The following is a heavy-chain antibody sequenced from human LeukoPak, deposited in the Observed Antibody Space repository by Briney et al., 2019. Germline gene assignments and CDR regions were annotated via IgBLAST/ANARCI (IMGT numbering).Heavy chain of an antibody. CDR1: GFIFDDYA. CDR3: AKGYAPNYGTSAIEY. Sequence: PGGSLRLSCAASGFIFDDYAMHWVRRAPGKGLEWVSGISWNSGSIDYADSVKGRFTISRDNAKNSLFLQMSSLRAEDTAWYYCAKGYAPNYGTSAIEYWGQGTLVTVSS. V-gene: IGHV3-9*01. CDR2: ISWNSGSI. J-gene: IGHJ4*02. D-gene: IGHD3-10*01.